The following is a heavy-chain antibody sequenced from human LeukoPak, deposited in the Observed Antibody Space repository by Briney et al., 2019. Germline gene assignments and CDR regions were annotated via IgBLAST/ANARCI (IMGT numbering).Heavy chain of an antibody. J-gene: IGHJ6*02. CDR2: ISWNSGSI. CDR3: AKGIRASGYYYYGMDV. CDR1: GFTFDDYA. D-gene: IGHD3-10*01. Sequence: PGRSLRLSCSASGFTFDDYAMHWVRQAPGKGLEWVSGISWNSGSIDYADSVKGRFTISRDNAKNSLYLQMNSLRAEDTALYYCAKGIRASGYYYYGMDVWGQGTTVTVSS. V-gene: IGHV3-9*01.